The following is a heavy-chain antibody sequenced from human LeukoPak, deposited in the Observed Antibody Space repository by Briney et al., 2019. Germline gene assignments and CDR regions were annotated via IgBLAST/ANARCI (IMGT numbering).Heavy chain of an antibody. CDR3: ARDSKLSSGRYYYFDY. CDR2: IWYDGSNK. Sequence: GRSLRLSCAASGFTFSSYGMHWVRQAPGKGLEWVAVIWYDGSNKYYADSVKGRFTISRDNSKNTLYLQMNSLRAEDTAVYYCARDSKLSSGRYYYFDYWGQGTLVTVSS. CDR1: GFTFSSYG. J-gene: IGHJ4*02. D-gene: IGHD6-19*01. V-gene: IGHV3-33*01.